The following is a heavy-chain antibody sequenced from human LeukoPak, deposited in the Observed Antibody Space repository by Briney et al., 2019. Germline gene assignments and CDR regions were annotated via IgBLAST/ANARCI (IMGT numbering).Heavy chain of an antibody. CDR2: INRDGGST. CDR3: ARGFRNGPFDC. V-gene: IGHV3-20*04. D-gene: IGHD2-8*01. J-gene: IGHJ4*02. Sequence: GGSPRLSCEASGFTIDDYGMSWVRQPPGKGLEWVSGINRDGGSTDYADSVKGRFTISRDNAKNSHFLQMNSLRVEDTALYYCARGFRNGPFDCWGQGTLVTVSS. CDR1: GFTIDDYG.